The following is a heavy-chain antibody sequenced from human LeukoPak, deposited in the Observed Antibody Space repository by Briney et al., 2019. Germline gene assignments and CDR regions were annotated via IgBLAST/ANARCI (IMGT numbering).Heavy chain of an antibody. Sequence: SVTVSFKASGGTFSSYAISWVRQAPGQGLEWMGRIIPILGIANYAQKFQGRVTITADKSTSTAYMELSSLRSEDTAVYYCARDLTKSTMVRGATKAPFDYWGQGTLATVSS. J-gene: IGHJ4*02. CDR3: ARDLTKSTMVRGATKAPFDY. CDR2: IIPILGIA. CDR1: GGTFSSYA. D-gene: IGHD3-10*01. V-gene: IGHV1-69*04.